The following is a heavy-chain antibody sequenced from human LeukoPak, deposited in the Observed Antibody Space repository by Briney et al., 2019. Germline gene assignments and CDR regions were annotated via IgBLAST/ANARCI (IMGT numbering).Heavy chain of an antibody. CDR3: ARLMYYYGSGSYLY. CDR2: IKQDGSEK. Sequence: GGSLRLSCAASGLTFSSYWMSWVRQAPGKGLEWVANIKQDGSEKYYVDSVKGRFTISRDNAKNSLYLQMNSLRAEDTAVYYCARLMYYYGSGSYLYWGQGTLVTVSS. J-gene: IGHJ4*02. V-gene: IGHV3-7*01. CDR1: GLTFSSYW. D-gene: IGHD3-10*01.